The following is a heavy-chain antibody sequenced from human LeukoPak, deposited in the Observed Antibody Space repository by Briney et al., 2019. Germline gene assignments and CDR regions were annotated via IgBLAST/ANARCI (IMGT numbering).Heavy chain of an antibody. CDR1: GGSISSYY. J-gene: IGHJ4*02. V-gene: IGHV4-59*01. D-gene: IGHD5-12*01. CDR2: INDSGST. CDR3: VRAYSGYDLGHY. Sequence: SETLSLTCTVSGGSISSYYWSWIRQPPGKGLEWIGYINDSGSTNYNPSLKSRVTISIDTSKNQFSLKVNSVTAADTAVYFCVRAYSGYDLGHYRGQGTLVTVSS.